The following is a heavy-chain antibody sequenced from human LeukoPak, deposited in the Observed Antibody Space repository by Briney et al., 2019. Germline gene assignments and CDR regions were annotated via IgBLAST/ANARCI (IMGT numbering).Heavy chain of an antibody. Sequence: SETLSLTCTVSVGSISSYYGSWIRQPPGKGLECIGYIYTRWSTNYNPSLKSRVTISVDTSKNQFSLKLSSVTAADTAVYYCARHFGSGRGYYYMDVWGKGTTVTVSS. D-gene: IGHD1-26*01. CDR2: IYTRWST. J-gene: IGHJ6*03. CDR1: VGSISSYY. CDR3: ARHFGSGRGYYYMDV. V-gene: IGHV4-4*09.